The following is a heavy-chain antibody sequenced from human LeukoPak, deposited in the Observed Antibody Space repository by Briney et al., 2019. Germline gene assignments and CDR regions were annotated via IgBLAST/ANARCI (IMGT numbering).Heavy chain of an antibody. J-gene: IGHJ4*02. CDR2: ISGSGGST. Sequence: PGGSLRLSCAASGFTVSSNYMSWVRQAPGKGLEWVSAISGSGGSTYYADSVKGRFTISRDNSKNTLYLQMNSLRDEDTAVYYCARLYYYGSGSYYDLDYWGQGTLVTVSS. D-gene: IGHD3-10*01. CDR3: ARLYYYGSGSYYDLDY. V-gene: IGHV3-23*01. CDR1: GFTVSSNY.